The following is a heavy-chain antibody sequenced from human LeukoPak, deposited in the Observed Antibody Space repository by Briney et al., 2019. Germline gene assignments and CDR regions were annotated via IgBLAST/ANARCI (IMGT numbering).Heavy chain of an antibody. CDR2: ISSSSSYI. CDR3: ARNPMITFGGVIVPIDY. V-gene: IGHV3-21*01. J-gene: IGHJ4*02. D-gene: IGHD3-16*02. Sequence: GGSLRLSCVASGFTFSSYAMTWVRQAPGKGLEWVSSISSSSSYIYYADSVKGRFTISRDNAKNSLYLQMNSLRAEDTAVYYCARNPMITFGGVIVPIDYWGQGTLVTVSS. CDR1: GFTFSSYA.